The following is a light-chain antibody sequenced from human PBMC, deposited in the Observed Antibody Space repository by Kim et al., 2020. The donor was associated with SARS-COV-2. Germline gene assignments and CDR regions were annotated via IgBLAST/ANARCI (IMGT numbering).Light chain of an antibody. CDR2: IAS. J-gene: IGKJ5*01. Sequence: SRGEKAPLACRASRGVTSNYLAWYQQKPGHAPRLLIYIASSRATGIPDRFSGSGSGTEFTLTISRLEPEDFAVYYCHQYGSPPSTFGQGTRLEIK. V-gene: IGKV3-20*01. CDR1: RGVTSNY. CDR3: HQYGSPPST.